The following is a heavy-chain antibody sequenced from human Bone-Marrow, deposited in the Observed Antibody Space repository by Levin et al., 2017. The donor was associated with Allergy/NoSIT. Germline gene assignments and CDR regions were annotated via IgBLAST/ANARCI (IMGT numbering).Heavy chain of an antibody. V-gene: IGHV4-30-4*01. Sequence: RASETLSLTCTVSGGSITSADYYWTWIRQPPGKGLEWIGYIYYSGSTYYNPSLKSRISISVDPSKNQFSLRLTSVTAADTAVYYCATSVAGRSDFWGQGSLITVSS. D-gene: IGHD6-13*01. CDR2: IYYSGST. CDR1: GGSITSADYY. J-gene: IGHJ4*02. CDR3: ATSVAGRSDF.